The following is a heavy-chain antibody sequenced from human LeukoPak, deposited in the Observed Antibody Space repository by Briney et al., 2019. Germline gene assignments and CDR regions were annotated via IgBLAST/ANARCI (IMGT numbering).Heavy chain of an antibody. Sequence: ASVKVSCKASGYTFTSYGISWARQAPGQGLEWMGWISAYNGNTNYAQKFQGRVTMTRDTSISTAYMELSSLTSEDTAVYYCARKIGAFGVWGQGTTVTVSS. CDR1: GYTFTSYG. J-gene: IGHJ6*02. CDR2: ISAYNGNT. D-gene: IGHD3-3*01. V-gene: IGHV1-18*01. CDR3: ARKIGAFGV.